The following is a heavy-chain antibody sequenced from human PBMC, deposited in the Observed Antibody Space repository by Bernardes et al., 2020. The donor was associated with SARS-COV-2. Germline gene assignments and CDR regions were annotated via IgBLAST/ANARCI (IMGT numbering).Heavy chain of an antibody. CDR1: VFTFSSYS. Sequence: GSLRLSFAASVFTFSSYSMNWVRPAPGKGLEWVSSISSSSNTIYYANSVKGRFTTSRNNAKNSLSLQMNSLRDEDTAVYYCARTLMELDYYYHGMDVWGQGTTVTVSS. J-gene: IGHJ6*02. D-gene: IGHD1-7*01. CDR3: ARTLMELDYYYHGMDV. V-gene: IGHV3-48*02. CDR2: ISSSSNTI.